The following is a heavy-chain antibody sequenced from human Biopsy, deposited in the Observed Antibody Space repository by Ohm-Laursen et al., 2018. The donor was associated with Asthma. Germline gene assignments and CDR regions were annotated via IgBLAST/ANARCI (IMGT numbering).Heavy chain of an antibody. CDR3: ARAYGGSFFSGSFDI. V-gene: IGHV3-23*01. D-gene: IGHD4-23*01. CDR1: GFTFSNYA. CDR2: ITGSGGFT. Sequence: LSLTCAASGFTFSNYAMSWVRQAPGKGLEWVSSITGSGGFTYYADSVKGRFTISRDKSENTLYLQMNSLRAEDTAVYYCARAYGGSFFSGSFDIWGQGTLVTVSS. J-gene: IGHJ4*02.